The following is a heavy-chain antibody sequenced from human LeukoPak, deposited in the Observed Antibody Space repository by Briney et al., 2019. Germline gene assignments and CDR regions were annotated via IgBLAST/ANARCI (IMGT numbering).Heavy chain of an antibody. V-gene: IGHV1-69*04. Sequence: SVKVSCKASGGTFSSYTISWVRQAPGQGLEWMGRIIPILGIANYAQKFQGRVTITADKSTSTAYMELSSLRSEDTAVYYCAREYCSSASCYRDNWFDPWGQGTLVTVSS. CDR3: AREYCSSASCYRDNWFDP. CDR2: IIPILGIA. J-gene: IGHJ5*02. CDR1: GGTFSSYT. D-gene: IGHD2-2*01.